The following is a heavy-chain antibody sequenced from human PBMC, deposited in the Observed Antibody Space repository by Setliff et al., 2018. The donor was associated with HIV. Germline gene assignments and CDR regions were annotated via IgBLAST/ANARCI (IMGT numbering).Heavy chain of an antibody. J-gene: IGHJ4*02. CDR3: AAKRRYNYDLKGPLDY. Sequence: ASVKVSCKASGYTFTSYNINWVRQATGQGLEWVQQATGQGLEWMGWMNPNSGNTDYAQKFQGRVTITRNTSISTAYMELSSLRSEDTAVYYCAAKRRYNYDLKGPLDYWAQGTLVTVSS. CDR2: MNPNSGNT. CDR1: GYTFTSYN. D-gene: IGHD5-18*01. V-gene: IGHV1-8*03.